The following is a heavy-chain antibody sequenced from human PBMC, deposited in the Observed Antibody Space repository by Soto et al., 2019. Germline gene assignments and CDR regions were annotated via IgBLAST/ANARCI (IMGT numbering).Heavy chain of an antibody. D-gene: IGHD4-17*01. J-gene: IGHJ4*02. CDR3: VSQRTTVPTQAYFDY. Sequence: SEAQSATCTFSCGSVTNGSYYWVCIRQSPGKGLEWIGSVYYRARSYPKSSVKSRVTMSVDTSKNRFSLSLNSVTASDTAVYFCVSQRTTVPTQAYFDYWGPGALVTVS. V-gene: IGHV4-39*01. CDR2: VYYRARS. CDR1: CGSVTNGSYY.